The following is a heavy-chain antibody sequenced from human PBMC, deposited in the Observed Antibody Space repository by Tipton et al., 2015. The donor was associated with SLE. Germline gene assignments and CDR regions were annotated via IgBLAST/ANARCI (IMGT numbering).Heavy chain of an antibody. D-gene: IGHD6-13*01. Sequence: TLSLTCAVSGGSISSSNWWSWVRQPPGKGLEWIGEIYHSGSTNYNPSLKSRVTISVDTSKNQFSLKLSSVTAADTAVYYCARGGRYSSSWTPFDYWGQGTLVTVSS. CDR2: IYHSGST. J-gene: IGHJ4*02. CDR1: GGSISSSNW. V-gene: IGHV4-4*02. CDR3: ARGGRYSSSWTPFDY.